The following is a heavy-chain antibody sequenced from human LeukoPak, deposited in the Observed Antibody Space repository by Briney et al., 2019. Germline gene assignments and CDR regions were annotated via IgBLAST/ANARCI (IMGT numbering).Heavy chain of an antibody. D-gene: IGHD2-21*01. CDR1: GFTSSSYE. V-gene: IGHV3-48*03. CDR3: ARDMWRSYYFDY. J-gene: IGHJ4*02. CDR2: ISSSGSTI. Sequence: QPGGSLRLSCAASGFTSSSYEMNWVRQAPGKGLEWVSYISSSGSTIYYADSVKGRFTISRDNAKNSLYLQMNSLRAEGTAVYYCARDMWRSYYFDYWGQGTLVTVSS.